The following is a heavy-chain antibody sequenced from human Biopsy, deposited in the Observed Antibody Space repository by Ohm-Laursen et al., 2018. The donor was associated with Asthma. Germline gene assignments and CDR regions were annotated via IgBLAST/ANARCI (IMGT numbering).Heavy chain of an antibody. CDR2: INSVFGTT. V-gene: IGHV1-69*13. D-gene: IGHD2-2*01. Sequence: AASVTVSCKSLGGTFNTYVIGWVRQDPGQGIEWMGGINSVFGTTTYTQKFQDRVTITADDSTSTVYMELSSLRSEDTAVYYCARKAGSCISRTCYSLDFWGQGTLVTVSS. CDR3: ARKAGSCISRTCYSLDF. CDR1: GGTFNTYV. J-gene: IGHJ4*02.